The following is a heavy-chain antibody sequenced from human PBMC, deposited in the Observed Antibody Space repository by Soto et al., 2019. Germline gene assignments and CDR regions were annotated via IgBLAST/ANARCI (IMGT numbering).Heavy chain of an antibody. Sequence: PXETLCRTGLFSGGSVRRSTDYWLWLRQPPGMGQECIGGVHSSGTSSSNPSLRSRVTVSVDSSTNQLSLHLNYVTAADTAVNFCVRQDTVPYYGMDVWGQGTPVTVSS. J-gene: IGHJ6*02. V-gene: IGHV4-39*01. CDR1: GGSVRRSTDY. CDR3: VRQDTVPYYGMDV. D-gene: IGHD2-21*01. CDR2: VHSSGTS.